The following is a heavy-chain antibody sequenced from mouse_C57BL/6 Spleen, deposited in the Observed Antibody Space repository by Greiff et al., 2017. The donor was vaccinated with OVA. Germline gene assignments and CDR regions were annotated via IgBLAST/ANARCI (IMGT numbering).Heavy chain of an antibody. CDR3: AREGYGVDY. D-gene: IGHD1-1*02. CDR2: IDPSDSYT. CDR1: GYTFTSYW. Sequence: QVQLQQPGAELVKPGASVKLSCKASGYTFTSYWMQWVKQRPGQGLEWIGEIDPSDSYTNYNQKFKGKATLTVDTSSSTAYMQLSSLTSEDSAVDYCAREGYGVDYWGQGTTLTVSS. V-gene: IGHV1-50*01. J-gene: IGHJ2*01.